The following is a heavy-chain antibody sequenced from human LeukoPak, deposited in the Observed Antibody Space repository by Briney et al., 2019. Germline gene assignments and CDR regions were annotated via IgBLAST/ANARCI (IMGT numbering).Heavy chain of an antibody. V-gene: IGHV3-30-3*01. D-gene: IGHD4-23*01. CDR1: GFTFSSYA. Sequence: GGSLRLSCAASGFTFSSYAMHWVRQAPGKGLEWVAVISYDGSNKYYADSVKGRFTISRDNSKNTLYLQMNSLRAEDTAIYYCAKVMLGTVALDCWGQGTLVTVSS. CDR3: AKVMLGTVALDC. J-gene: IGHJ4*02. CDR2: ISYDGSNK.